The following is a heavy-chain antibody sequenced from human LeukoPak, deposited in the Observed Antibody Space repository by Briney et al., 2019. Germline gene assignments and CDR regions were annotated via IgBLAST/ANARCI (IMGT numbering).Heavy chain of an antibody. J-gene: IGHJ4*02. CDR3: AKDFTDSGYDFIDC. CDR2: ISYDGSNK. Sequence: GGSLRLSCTGSGFTFGDYAITWVRQAPGKGLEWVAVISYDGSNKYYADSVKGRFTISRDNSKNTLYLQMNSLRAEDTAVYYCAKDFTDSGYDFIDCWGQGTLVTVSS. V-gene: IGHV3-30*04. D-gene: IGHD5-12*01. CDR1: GFTFGDYA.